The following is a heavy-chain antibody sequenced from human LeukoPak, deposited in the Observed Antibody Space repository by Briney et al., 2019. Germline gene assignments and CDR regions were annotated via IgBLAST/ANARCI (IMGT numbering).Heavy chain of an antibody. Sequence: GGSLRLSCAASGFTFSSHWMNWVRQAPGKGLEWVATIKQDGGEEYYVDSVKGRFTISRDNAKDSLYLQMNSLRAEDTAVYYCARDEGTSGYDLLDYWGQGTLVTVSS. CDR3: ARDEGTSGYDLLDY. CDR2: IKQDGGEE. CDR1: GFTFSSHW. D-gene: IGHD5-12*01. V-gene: IGHV3-7*01. J-gene: IGHJ4*02.